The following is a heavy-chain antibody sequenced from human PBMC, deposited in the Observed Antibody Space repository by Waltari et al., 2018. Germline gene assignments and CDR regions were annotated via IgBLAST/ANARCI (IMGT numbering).Heavy chain of an antibody. D-gene: IGHD3-3*01. CDR3: SNSMSGPRVQ. CDR1: GYTFIDYY. V-gene: IGHV1-69-2*01. J-gene: IGHJ4*02. Sequence: EAQLIQSGAEVKKPGATMRISCKASGYTFIDYYMHWVRQAPGKGLEGVARLDPENGDTEFADNFQGRVTVTADTSTDTVYMELSSLTSDDTAVYYCSNSMSGPRVQWGQGTLITVSS. CDR2: LDPENGDT.